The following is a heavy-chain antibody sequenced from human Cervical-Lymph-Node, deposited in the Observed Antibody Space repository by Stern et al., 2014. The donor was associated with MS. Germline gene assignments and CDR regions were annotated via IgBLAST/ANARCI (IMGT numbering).Heavy chain of an antibody. CDR2: ISSSSSYI. D-gene: IGHD4-17*01. J-gene: IGHJ4*02. CDR3: ARTDQHGDSRTSFDY. CDR1: GFTFSSYS. V-gene: IGHV3-21*01. Sequence: VQLVESGGGLVKPGGSLRLSCAASGFTFSSYSMNWVRQAPGKGLEWVSSISSSSSYIYYADSVKGRFTISRDNAKNSLYLQMNSLRAEDTAVYYCARTDQHGDSRTSFDYWGQGTLVTVSS.